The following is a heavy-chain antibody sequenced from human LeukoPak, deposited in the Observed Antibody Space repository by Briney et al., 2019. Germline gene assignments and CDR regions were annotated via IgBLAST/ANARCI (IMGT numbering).Heavy chain of an antibody. V-gene: IGHV3-23*01. Sequence: GGSLRLSCAASGITFSSYAMSWVRQAPGKGLEWVSAISGSGGSTYNADSVKGRFTISRDNSKNTLYLQMNSLRAGDTAVYYCAKKMYYYGSGSYSDYWGQGTLVTVSS. J-gene: IGHJ4*02. CDR3: AKKMYYYGSGSYSDY. CDR2: ISGSGGST. CDR1: GITFSSYA. D-gene: IGHD3-10*01.